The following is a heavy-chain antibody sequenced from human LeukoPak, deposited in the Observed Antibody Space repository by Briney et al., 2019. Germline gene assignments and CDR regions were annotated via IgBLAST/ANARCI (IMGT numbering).Heavy chain of an antibody. D-gene: IGHD3-22*01. V-gene: IGHV4-38-2*02. CDR2: IYHSGST. J-gene: IGHJ4*02. CDR3: ARDYYDSSGYYYAL. Sequence: PSETLSLTCTVSGYSISSSYYWGWIRQPPGKGLEWIGSIYHSGSTYYNPSLKSRVTISVDTSKNQFSLKLSSVTAADTAVYYCARDYYDSSGYYYALWGQGTLVTVSS. CDR1: GYSISSSYY.